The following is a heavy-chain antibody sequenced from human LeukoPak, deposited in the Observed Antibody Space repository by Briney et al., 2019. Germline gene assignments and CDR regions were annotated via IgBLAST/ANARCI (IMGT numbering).Heavy chain of an antibody. CDR2: IYYSGST. V-gene: IGHV4-30-4*08. CDR3: AGAFRITIFGVPRYYFDY. CDR1: GGSISSGDYY. D-gene: IGHD3-3*01. J-gene: IGHJ4*02. Sequence: SETLSLTCTVSGGSISSGDYYWSWIRQPPGKGLEWIGYIYYSGSTYYNPSLKSRVTISVDTSKNQFSLKLSSVTAADTAVYYCAGAFRITIFGVPRYYFDYWGQGTLVTVSS.